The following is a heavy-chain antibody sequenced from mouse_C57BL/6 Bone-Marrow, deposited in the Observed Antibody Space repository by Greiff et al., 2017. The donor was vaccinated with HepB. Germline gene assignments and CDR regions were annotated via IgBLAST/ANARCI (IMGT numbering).Heavy chain of an antibody. V-gene: IGHV1-15*01. CDR1: GYTFIVYE. CDR2: IDPETGGT. Sequence: QVQLQQSGAELVRPGASVTLSCKASGYTFIVYEMHWVKQTPVHGLEWIGAIDPETGGTAYNQKFKGKAILTADKSSSTAYMELRSLTSEDSAVYYCTRGGLLRLTGSYYFDYWGQGTTLTVSS. J-gene: IGHJ2*01. CDR3: TRGGLLRLTGSYYFDY. D-gene: IGHD1-2*01.